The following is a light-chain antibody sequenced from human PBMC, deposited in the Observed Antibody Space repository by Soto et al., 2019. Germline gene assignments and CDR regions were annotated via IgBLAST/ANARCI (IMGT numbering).Light chain of an antibody. J-gene: IGKJ1*01. CDR1: QSITGW. V-gene: IGKV1-5*03. Sequence: DIQMTQSPPTLSASVGDRVTISCRASQSITGWLAWFQQKPGKAPKLLISKASKLESGVPSRFSGSGSGTDFTLTISGLQPDDLATYYCQQYNPYSPWTFGQGTKWIS. CDR2: KAS. CDR3: QQYNPYSPWT.